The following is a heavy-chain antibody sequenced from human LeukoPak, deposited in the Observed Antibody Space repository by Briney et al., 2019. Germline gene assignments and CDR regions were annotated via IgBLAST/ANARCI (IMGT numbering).Heavy chain of an antibody. D-gene: IGHD7-27*01. J-gene: IGHJ6*03. CDR1: RFTFSSYA. V-gene: IGHV3-23*01. CDR3: AKDGDNYYYYYMDV. Sequence: GGSLRLSCAASRFTFSSYAMSWVRQAPGKGLEWVSAISGSGGSTYYADSVKGRFTISRDNSKNTLYLQMNSLRAEDTAVYYCAKDGDNYYYYYMDVWGKGTTVTVSS. CDR2: ISGSGGST.